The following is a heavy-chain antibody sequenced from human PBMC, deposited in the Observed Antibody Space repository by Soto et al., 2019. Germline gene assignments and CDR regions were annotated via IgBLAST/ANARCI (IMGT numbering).Heavy chain of an antibody. D-gene: IGHD3-22*01. CDR1: GFSLSAYGVR. CDR2: IHWNDDK. J-gene: IGHJ5*02. CDR3: AHTKDSSGFLTS. V-gene: IGHV2-5*01. Sequence: SGPTLVNPTQTLTLTCSFSGFSLSAYGVRVIWFRQPPGETLEWLALIHWNDDKRYSPYLKSRLTITKDTSKTQVVLTLTNLDPLDTGTYFCAHTKDSSGFLTSWGQGILVTVSS.